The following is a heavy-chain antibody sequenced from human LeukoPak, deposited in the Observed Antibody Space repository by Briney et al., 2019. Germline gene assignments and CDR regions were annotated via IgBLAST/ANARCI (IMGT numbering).Heavy chain of an antibody. CDR1: GYTFTSCD. V-gene: IGHV1-8*01. D-gene: IGHD5-12*01. CDR2: MNPDSGNT. J-gene: IGHJ5*02. Sequence: ASVKVSCKASGYTFTSCDINWVRQATGQGLEWMGWMNPDSGNTGYAQKFQGRVTMTRNTSISTAYMELSSLRSEDTAVYYCARAFGYSGYDRWFDPWGQGTLVTVSS. CDR3: ARAFGYSGYDRWFDP.